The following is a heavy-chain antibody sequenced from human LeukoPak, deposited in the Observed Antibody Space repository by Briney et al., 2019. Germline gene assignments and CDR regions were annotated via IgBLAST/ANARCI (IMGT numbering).Heavy chain of an antibody. V-gene: IGHV1-46*01. Sequence: ASVKVSCKASGYTFTSYGISWVRQAPGQGLEWMGIINPSGGSTSYAQKFQGRVTMTRDMSTSTVYMELSSLRSEDTAVYYCARGGGVYGDYPDYWGQGTLVTVSS. D-gene: IGHD4-17*01. CDR3: ARGGGVYGDYPDY. CDR1: GYTFTSYG. CDR2: INPSGGST. J-gene: IGHJ4*02.